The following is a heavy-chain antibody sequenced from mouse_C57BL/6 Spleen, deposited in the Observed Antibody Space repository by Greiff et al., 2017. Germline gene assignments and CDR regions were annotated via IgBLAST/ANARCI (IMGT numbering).Heavy chain of an antibody. CDR1: GYTFTDYE. D-gene: IGHD2-3*01. CDR3: TREIYDGYYEGV. V-gene: IGHV1-15*01. Sequence: VQLQQSGAELVRPGASVTLSCKASGYTFTDYEMHWVKQTPVHGLEWIGAIDPETGGTAYNQKFKGKAILTADKSSSTAYMELRSLTSEDSAVYYCTREIYDGYYEGVWSTGTTATVSS. CDR2: IDPETGGT. J-gene: IGHJ1*03.